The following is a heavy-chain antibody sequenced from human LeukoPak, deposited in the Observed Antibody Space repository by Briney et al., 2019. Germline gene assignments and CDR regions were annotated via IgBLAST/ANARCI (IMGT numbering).Heavy chain of an antibody. D-gene: IGHD3-10*01. CDR2: IYYSGST. V-gene: IGHV4-39*07. CDR3: ASETGLLWFGELDY. CDR1: GGSISSSSYY. J-gene: IGHJ4*02. Sequence: SETLALTCTVSGGSISSSSYYWGWIRQPPGKGLEWIGSIYYSGSTYYNPSLKSRVTISVDTSRNQFSLKLSSVTAADTAVYYCASETGLLWFGELDYWGQGTLVTVSS.